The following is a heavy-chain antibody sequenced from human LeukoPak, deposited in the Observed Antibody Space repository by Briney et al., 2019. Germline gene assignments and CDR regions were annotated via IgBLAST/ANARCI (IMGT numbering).Heavy chain of an antibody. Sequence: SVKVSCKASGGTFSSYAISWVRQAPGRGLEWMGGIIPIFGTANYAQKFQGRVTITADKSTSTAYMELSSLRSEDTAVYYCASLPDRDYYDSSGIDYWGQGTLVTVSS. J-gene: IGHJ4*02. CDR2: IIPIFGTA. V-gene: IGHV1-69*06. D-gene: IGHD3-22*01. CDR1: GGTFSSYA. CDR3: ASLPDRDYYDSSGIDY.